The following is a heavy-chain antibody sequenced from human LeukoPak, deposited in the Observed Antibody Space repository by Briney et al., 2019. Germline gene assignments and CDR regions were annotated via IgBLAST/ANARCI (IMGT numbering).Heavy chain of an antibody. CDR1: GFIFSDYW. CDR2: IKSDGSST. Sequence: GGSLRLSCAASGFIFSDYWMHWVRQGPGKELVWVSRIKSDGSSTSYADSVKGRFTISRDNAKNTVYVHMNSLRDEDTAVYYCARGGRYAYFLDYWGQGTLVTVSS. D-gene: IGHD3-16*01. CDR3: ARGGRYAYFLDY. J-gene: IGHJ4*02. V-gene: IGHV3-74*01.